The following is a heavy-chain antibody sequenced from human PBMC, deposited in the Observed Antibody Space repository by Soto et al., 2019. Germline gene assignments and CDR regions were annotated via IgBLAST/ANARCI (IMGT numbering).Heavy chain of an antibody. CDR1: GGSISSVGYY. V-gene: IGHV4-31*03. J-gene: IGHJ6*03. Sequence: QVQLQESGPGLVKPSQTLSLTCTVSGGSISSVGYYWSWIRQHPGKVLEWIGYIYYSGSTYYNPCLKSRVTMSVDTSENQFSLRLSSVTAADTAVYYCARKDSGYADYMDVWGKGTTVTVSS. CDR2: IYYSGST. D-gene: IGHD5-12*01. CDR3: ARKDSGYADYMDV.